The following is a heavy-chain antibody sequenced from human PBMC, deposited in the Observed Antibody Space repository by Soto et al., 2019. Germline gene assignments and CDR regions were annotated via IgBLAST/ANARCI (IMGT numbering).Heavy chain of an antibody. CDR3: ARDRASSGWYWGFDY. CDR2: IYYSGRI. CDR1: GGSISSYY. V-gene: IGHV4-59*12. J-gene: IGHJ4*02. D-gene: IGHD6-13*01. Sequence: PSETLSLTCTVSGGSISSYYWSWIRQPPGKGLEWIGYIYYSGRINYNPSLKSRVTIIPDTSENQFSLQLNSVTPEDTAMYYCARDRASSGWYWGFDYWGQGTLVTVSS.